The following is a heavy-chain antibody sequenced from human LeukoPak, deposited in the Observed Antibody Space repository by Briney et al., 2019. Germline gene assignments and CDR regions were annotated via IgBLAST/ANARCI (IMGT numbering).Heavy chain of an antibody. D-gene: IGHD1-26*01. Sequence: GGSLRLSCAASGFTVSSNYMSWVRQAPGKGLEWVSVIYSGGSTYYADSVKGRFTISRDNSKNTLYLQMNSLRAEDTAVYYCAKVGPSGSYYFDYWGQGTLVTVSS. CDR3: AKVGPSGSYYFDY. CDR2: IYSGGST. J-gene: IGHJ4*02. CDR1: GFTVSSNY. V-gene: IGHV3-53*01.